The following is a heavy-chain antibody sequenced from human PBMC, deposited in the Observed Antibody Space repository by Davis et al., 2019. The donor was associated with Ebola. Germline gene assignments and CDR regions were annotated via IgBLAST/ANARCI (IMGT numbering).Heavy chain of an antibody. V-gene: IGHV3-30-3*01. Sequence: PGGSLRLSCAASGFTFSSYAMHWVRQAPGKGLEWVAVISYDGSNKYYADSVKGRFTISRDNSKNSLYLQMNSLRDEDTAVYYCARDHHITPIGYCSGGSCYSPYYYYYGMDVWGQGTTVTVSS. J-gene: IGHJ6*02. D-gene: IGHD2-15*01. CDR1: GFTFSSYA. CDR3: ARDHHITPIGYCSGGSCYSPYYYYYGMDV. CDR2: ISYDGSNK.